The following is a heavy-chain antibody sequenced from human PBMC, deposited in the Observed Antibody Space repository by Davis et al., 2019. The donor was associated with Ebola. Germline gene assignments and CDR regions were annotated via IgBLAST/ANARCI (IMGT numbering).Heavy chain of an antibody. J-gene: IGHJ4*02. D-gene: IGHD5-24*01. CDR3: ARVPGGDGYNSYDY. Sequence: MPSQTLSPTCPLHGASSSGYYWTWIRQLPGKGREWFGEINTSGSTNYNPSLKSRVTISVDTSKSQFSLKLSSVSAADTAVYYCARVPGGDGYNSYDYWGQGTLVTVSS. V-gene: IGHV4-34*01. CDR1: GASSSGYY. CDR2: INTSGST.